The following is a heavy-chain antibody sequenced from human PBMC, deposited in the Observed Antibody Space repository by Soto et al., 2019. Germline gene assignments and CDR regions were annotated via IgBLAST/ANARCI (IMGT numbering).Heavy chain of an antibody. D-gene: IGHD1-26*01. V-gene: IGHV5-51*01. CDR2: IYTDDSDT. Sequence: GEALKISCKGSGYSFTSYWLGWVPQMPGKGLEWVGIIYTDDSDTRYSPSFHGQVTRSADKSISTAYLQWSRQKAPDTALYYCARHSRSSGSPAAFDCWRQGTMGTVCS. CDR1: GYSFTSYW. CDR3: ARHSRSSGSPAAFDC. J-gene: IGHJ4*02.